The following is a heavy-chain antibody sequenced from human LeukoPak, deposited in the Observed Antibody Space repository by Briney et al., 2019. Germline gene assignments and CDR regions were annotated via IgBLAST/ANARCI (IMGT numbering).Heavy chain of an antibody. J-gene: IGHJ6*03. Sequence: ASVKVSCMASGYTFTGYYIHWVRQAPGQGLEWMGWVNPKSGGTNYAQKFQGRVTMTRDTSISTAYMGLSRLRSDDTAVYYCARPHNSYGSGSYEARYYYMDVWGKGTTVTVSS. CDR1: GYTFTGYY. CDR3: ARPHNSYGSGSYEARYYYMDV. CDR2: VNPKSGGT. D-gene: IGHD3-10*01. V-gene: IGHV1-2*02.